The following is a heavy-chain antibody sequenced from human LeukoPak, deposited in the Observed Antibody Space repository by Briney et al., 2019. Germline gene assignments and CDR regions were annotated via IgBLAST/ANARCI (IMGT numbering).Heavy chain of an antibody. CDR3: TATYYYDSSRYY. CDR2: ISYDGSNK. V-gene: IGHV3-30-3*01. CDR1: GITFSSYA. J-gene: IGHJ4*02. Sequence: PGRSLRLSCAASGITFSSYAMHWVRQAPGKGLEWVAVISYDGSNKYYADSVKGRFTISRDNSKNTLYLQMNSLRAEDTAVYYCTATYYYDSSRYYWGQGTLVTVSS. D-gene: IGHD3-22*01.